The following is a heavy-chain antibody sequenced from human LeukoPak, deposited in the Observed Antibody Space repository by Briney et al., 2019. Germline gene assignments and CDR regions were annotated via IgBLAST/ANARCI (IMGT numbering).Heavy chain of an antibody. CDR2: ISSSSSTI. CDR1: GFTFSSYS. Sequence: GGSLRLSCAASGFTFSSYSMNWVRQAPGKGLEWVSYISSSSSTIYYADSVKGRFTISRDNAKNSLYLQTNSLRAEDTAVYYCARGEDYFDYWGQGTLVTVSS. J-gene: IGHJ4*02. V-gene: IGHV3-48*01. CDR3: ARGEDYFDY.